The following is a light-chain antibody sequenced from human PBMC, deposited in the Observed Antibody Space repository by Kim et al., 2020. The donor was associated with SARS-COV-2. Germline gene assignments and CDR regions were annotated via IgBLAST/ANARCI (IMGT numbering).Light chain of an antibody. CDR1: SDDFATSDY. J-gene: IGLJ1*01. CDR3: SSYTYDTNFDYV. V-gene: IGLV2-14*03. Sequence: SITISCTGFSDDFATSDYVSWYQHRPERAPKLIIYDVTKRPSGISDRFSGPKSGYMASLSISGLQADDEAYYYCSSYTYDTNFDYVFGPGTKVTVL. CDR2: DVT.